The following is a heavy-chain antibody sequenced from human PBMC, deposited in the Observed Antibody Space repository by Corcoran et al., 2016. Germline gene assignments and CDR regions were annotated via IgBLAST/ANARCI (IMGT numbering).Heavy chain of an antibody. CDR3: ATDRDLGGRKWLDLGYYFDY. D-gene: IGHD6-19*01. CDR1: GFTFSNAW. J-gene: IGHJ4*02. V-gene: IGHV3-15*07. Sequence: EVQLVESGGGLVKPGGSLRLSCAASGFTFSNAWMNWVRQAPGKGLEWVGRIKSKTDGGTTDYAAPVKGRFTISRDDSKNTLYLQMNSLKTEDTAVDYCATDRDLGGRKWLDLGYYFDYWGQGTLVTVSS. CDR2: IKSKTDGGTT.